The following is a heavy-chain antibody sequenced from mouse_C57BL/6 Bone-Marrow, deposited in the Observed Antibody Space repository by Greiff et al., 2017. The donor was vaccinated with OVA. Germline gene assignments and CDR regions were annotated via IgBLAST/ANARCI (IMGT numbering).Heavy chain of an antibody. Sequence: VQLMESGAELARPGASVKLSCKASGYTFTSYGISWVKQRTGPGLEWIGEIYPRSGNTYYNEKFKGKATLTADKSSSTAYMELRSLTSEDSAVYFCARSPGTMDYWGQGTSVTVSS. J-gene: IGHJ4*01. CDR3: ARSPGTMDY. V-gene: IGHV1-81*01. CDR1: GYTFTSYG. CDR2: IYPRSGNT.